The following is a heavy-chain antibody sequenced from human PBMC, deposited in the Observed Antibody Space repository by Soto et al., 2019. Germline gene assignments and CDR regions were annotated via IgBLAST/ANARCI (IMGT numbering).Heavy chain of an antibody. CDR1: GYTFTNYG. V-gene: IGHV1-18*01. J-gene: IGHJ6*03. Sequence: ASVKVSCKASGYTFTNYGISWVRQAPGQGLEWMGWISAYNGNTNYAQKLQGRVTMTTDTSTSTAYMELRSLRSDDTAVYYCARVMDAMVRGVITPYYYMDVWGKGTTVTVSS. CDR3: ARVMDAMVRGVITPYYYMDV. CDR2: ISAYNGNT. D-gene: IGHD3-10*01.